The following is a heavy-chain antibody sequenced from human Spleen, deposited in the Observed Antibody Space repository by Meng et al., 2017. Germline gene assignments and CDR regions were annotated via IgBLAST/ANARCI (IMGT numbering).Heavy chain of an antibody. J-gene: IGHJ4*02. V-gene: IGHV4-31*01. CDR2: IYYSGST. CDR1: GGSISSGGYY. D-gene: IGHD3-10*01. CDR3: ARAKSYGSGSYYIGGFDY. Sequence: SEALSLTCTVSGGSISSGGYYWSWIRQHPGKGLEWIGYIYYSGSTYYNPSLKSLVTISVDTSKNQFSLKLSSVTAADTAVYYCARAKSYGSGSYYIGGFDYWGQGTLVTVSS.